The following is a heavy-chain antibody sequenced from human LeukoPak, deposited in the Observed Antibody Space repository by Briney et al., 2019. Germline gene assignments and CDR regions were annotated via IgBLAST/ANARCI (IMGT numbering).Heavy chain of an antibody. V-gene: IGHV4-38-2*01. CDR1: GYSISSGYY. J-gene: IGHJ6*03. CDR3: ARGLRGKQWLVRVGYYYYYMDV. D-gene: IGHD6-19*01. Sequence: PSETLSLTCAVSGYSISSGYYWGWIRQPPGKGLEWIGSIYHSGSTYYNPSLKSRVTISVDTSKNQFSLKLSSVTAADTAVYYCARGLRGKQWLVRVGYYYYYMDVWGKGTTVTVSS. CDR2: IYHSGST.